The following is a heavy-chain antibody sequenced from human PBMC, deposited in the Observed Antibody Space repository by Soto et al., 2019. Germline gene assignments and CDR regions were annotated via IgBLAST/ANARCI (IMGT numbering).Heavy chain of an antibody. CDR1: GGSFSGYY. J-gene: IGHJ5*02. D-gene: IGHD2-2*01. V-gene: IGHV4-34*01. Sequence: QVQLQQWGAGLLKPSETLSLTCAVYGGSFSGYYWSWIRQPPGKGLEWIGEINHSGSTNYNPSLKSRVTISVDTSKNQFSLKLSSVTAADTAVYYCARGLGILVVPAAMIGWFDPWGQGTLVTVSS. CDR2: INHSGST. CDR3: ARGLGILVVPAAMIGWFDP.